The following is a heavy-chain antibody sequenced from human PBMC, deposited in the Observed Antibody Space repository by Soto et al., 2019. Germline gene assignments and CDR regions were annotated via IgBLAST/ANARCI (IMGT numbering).Heavy chain of an antibody. CDR1: GASITNGGYY. CDR3: ARFYGDYLNWFDP. Sequence: TLSLTCSVSGASITNGGYYWTWIRQHPGKGLEWIGYIYHSGSTYYNPSLKSRVTISVDRSKNQFSLKLTSVTAADTALYYCARFYGDYLNWFDPWGQGTLVTVS. J-gene: IGHJ5*02. V-gene: IGHV4-30-2*01. CDR2: IYHSGST. D-gene: IGHD4-17*01.